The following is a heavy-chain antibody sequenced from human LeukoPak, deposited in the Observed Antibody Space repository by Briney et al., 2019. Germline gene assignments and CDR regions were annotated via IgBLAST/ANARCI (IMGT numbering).Heavy chain of an antibody. CDR3: ARDRIAARPGWFDP. Sequence: GASVKVSCKASGYTFTTYGINWVRQAPGQGLEWMGWISAYNGNTNYAQNLQGRVTLTTDTSASTAYMELRSLRSDDTAVYYCARDRIAARPGWFDPWGQGTLVIASS. J-gene: IGHJ5*02. D-gene: IGHD6-6*01. V-gene: IGHV1-18*01. CDR2: ISAYNGNT. CDR1: GYTFTTYG.